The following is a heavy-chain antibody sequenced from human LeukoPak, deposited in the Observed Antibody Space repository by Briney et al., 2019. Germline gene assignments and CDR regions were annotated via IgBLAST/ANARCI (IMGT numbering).Heavy chain of an antibody. CDR3: AKDYGDYQMGY. J-gene: IGHJ4*02. V-gene: IGHV3-30*04. CDR2: ISYGGSNK. D-gene: IGHD4-17*01. CDR1: GFTFSSYA. Sequence: PGGSLRLSCAASGFTFSSYAMHWVRQAPGKGLEWVAVISYGGSNKYYADSVKGRFTIPRDNSKNTLYLQMNSLRAEDTAVYYCAKDYGDYQMGYWGQGALVTVSS.